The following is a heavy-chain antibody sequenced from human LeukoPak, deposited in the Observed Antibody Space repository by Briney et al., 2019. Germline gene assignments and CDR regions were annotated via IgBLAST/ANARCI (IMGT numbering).Heavy chain of an antibody. J-gene: IGHJ4*02. CDR2: ISAYNGNT. CDR1: GYTFTSYG. D-gene: IGHD2-2*01. CDR3: ARGSRYCRSTSCYYLDY. V-gene: IGHV1-18*01. Sequence: GASVKVSCKASGYTFTSYGISWVRQAPGQGLEWMGWISAYNGNTNYAQKLQGRVTMTTDTSTSTAYMELRSLRSDDTAVYYCARGSRYCRSTSCYYLDYWGQGTLVTVSS.